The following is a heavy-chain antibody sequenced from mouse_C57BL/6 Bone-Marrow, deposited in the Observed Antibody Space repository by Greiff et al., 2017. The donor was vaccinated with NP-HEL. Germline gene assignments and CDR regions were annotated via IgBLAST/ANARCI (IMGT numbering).Heavy chain of an antibody. Sequence: VKVVESGPGLVAPSQSLSITCTVSGFSLTSYGVDWVRQSPGKGLEWLGVIWGVGSTNYNSALKSRLSISKDNSKSQVFLKMNSLQTDDTAMYYCASPDGYYVRFAYWGQGTLVTVSA. CDR2: IWGVGST. J-gene: IGHJ3*01. V-gene: IGHV2-6*01. CDR1: GFSLTSYG. D-gene: IGHD2-3*01. CDR3: ASPDGYYVRFAY.